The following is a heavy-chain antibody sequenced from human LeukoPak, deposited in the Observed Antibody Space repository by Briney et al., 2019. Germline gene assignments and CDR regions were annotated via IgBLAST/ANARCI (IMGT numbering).Heavy chain of an antibody. D-gene: IGHD3-10*01. CDR1: GVSISSSSYY. CDR2: IYYSGST. CDR3: ARQQYYYGSGSYSLDY. Sequence: SETLSITCTVSGVSISSSSYYWGWIRQPPGKGLEWIGSIYYSGSTYYNPSLKSRVTISVDTSKNQFSLKLSSVTAADTAVYYCARQQYYYGSGSYSLDYWGQGTLVTVSS. J-gene: IGHJ4*02. V-gene: IGHV4-39*07.